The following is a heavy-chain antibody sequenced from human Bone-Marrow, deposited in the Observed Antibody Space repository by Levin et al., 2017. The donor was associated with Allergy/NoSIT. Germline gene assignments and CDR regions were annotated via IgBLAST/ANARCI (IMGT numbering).Heavy chain of an antibody. CDR2: IYHSGST. V-gene: IGHV4-61*01. CDR3: ARGSYFGGLSFDC. D-gene: IGHD4-23*01. Sequence: SETLSLTCTVSGGSVSSGSYYWSWIRQPPGKGREWIAYIYHSGSTKYNPSLKSRVTISLDTSRNQFSLRLTSLTAADTAVYYCARGSYFGGLSFDCWGKGTLVTVSS. CDR1: GGSVSSGSYY. J-gene: IGHJ4*02.